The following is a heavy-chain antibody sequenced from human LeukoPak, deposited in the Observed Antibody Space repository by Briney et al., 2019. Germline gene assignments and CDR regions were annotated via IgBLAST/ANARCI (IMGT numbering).Heavy chain of an antibody. CDR3: AKGTIRTGALDY. D-gene: IGHD1-14*01. CDR1: GFTFSSYA. J-gene: IGHJ4*02. Sequence: GGSLRLSCAASGFTFSSYAMSWVRQAPGKGLVWVSAISGSGGSTYYADSVKGRFTISRDNSKNTLYLQMNSLRAEDTAVYYCAKGTIRTGALDYWGQGTLVTVSS. V-gene: IGHV3-23*01. CDR2: ISGSGGST.